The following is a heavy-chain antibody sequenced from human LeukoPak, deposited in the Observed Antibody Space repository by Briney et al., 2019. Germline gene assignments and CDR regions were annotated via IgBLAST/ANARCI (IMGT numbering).Heavy chain of an antibody. CDR2: IRYDGSNK. D-gene: IGHD6-19*01. CDR3: AKGFRSSGWYGAAGPDY. V-gene: IGHV3-30*02. Sequence: PGGTLRLSCAASGFTFSSYGMHWVRQAPGKGLEWVAFIRYDGSNKYYADSVKGRFTISRDNSKNTLYLQMNSLRAEDTAVYYCAKGFRSSGWYGAAGPDYWGQGTLVTVSS. J-gene: IGHJ4*02. CDR1: GFTFSSYG.